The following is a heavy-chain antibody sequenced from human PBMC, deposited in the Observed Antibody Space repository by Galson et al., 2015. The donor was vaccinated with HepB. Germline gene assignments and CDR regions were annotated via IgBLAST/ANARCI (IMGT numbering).Heavy chain of an antibody. J-gene: IGHJ5*02. Sequence: SVKVSCKASGGTFSSYAISWVRQAPGQGLEWMGGIIPIFGTANYAQKFQGRVTITADESTSTAYMELSSLRSEDTAVYYCALTTVTTYWFDPWGQGTLVTASS. D-gene: IGHD4-17*01. CDR1: GGTFSSYA. V-gene: IGHV1-69*13. CDR3: ALTTVTTYWFDP. CDR2: IIPIFGTA.